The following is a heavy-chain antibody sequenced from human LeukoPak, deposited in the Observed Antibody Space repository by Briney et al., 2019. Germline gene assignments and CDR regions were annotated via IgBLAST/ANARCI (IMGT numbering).Heavy chain of an antibody. D-gene: IGHD3-3*01. Sequence: PGGSLRLSCTASGFTFGDYAVSWVRQAPGKGLEWVGFIRSKAYGGTTEYAASVKGRFTISRDDSKSIAYLQMNSLKTEDTAVYYCTRDRDYDLTDFDYWGQGTLVTVSS. CDR3: TRDRDYDLTDFDY. J-gene: IGHJ4*02. CDR2: IRSKAYGGTT. V-gene: IGHV3-49*04. CDR1: GFTFGDYA.